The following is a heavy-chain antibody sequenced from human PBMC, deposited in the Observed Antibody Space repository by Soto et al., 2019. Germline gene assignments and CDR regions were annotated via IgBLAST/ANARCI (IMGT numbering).Heavy chain of an antibody. Sequence: SETLSLTCAVYGGSFSGYYWSWIRQPPGKGLEWIGEINHSGSTNYNPSLKSRVTISVDTSKNQFSLKLSSVAAADTAVYYCARHSDYIWGSYREYWGQGALVTVSS. D-gene: IGHD3-16*02. J-gene: IGHJ4*02. CDR1: GGSFSGYY. V-gene: IGHV4-34*01. CDR3: ARHSDYIWGSYREY. CDR2: INHSGST.